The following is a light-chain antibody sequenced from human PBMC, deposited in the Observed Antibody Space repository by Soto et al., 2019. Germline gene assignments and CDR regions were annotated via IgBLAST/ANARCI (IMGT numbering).Light chain of an antibody. CDR1: QSVSSSY. CDR3: QQYGSSPRT. V-gene: IGKV3-20*01. Sequence: STLSLSPGARACPSGESSQSVSSSYLAWYQQKPGQAPRLLIYGASSRATGIPDRFSGSGSGTDFTLAISRLEPEDFAVYYCQQYGSSPRTFGQGTKVDIK. CDR2: GAS. J-gene: IGKJ1*01.